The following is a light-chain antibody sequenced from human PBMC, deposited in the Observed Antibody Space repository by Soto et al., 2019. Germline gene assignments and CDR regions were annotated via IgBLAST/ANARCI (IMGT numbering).Light chain of an antibody. CDR3: QQRSNWPPIT. V-gene: IGKV3-11*01. J-gene: IGKJ5*01. CDR2: RAS. Sequence: EIVMTQSPDTLSVSPGDIVTLSCRASQSVSTNLAWYQQKPGQAPRLLMYRASMRATGIPARFSGSGSGTDFTLTISSLEPEDFAVYYCQQRSNWPPITFGQGTRLENK. CDR1: QSVSTN.